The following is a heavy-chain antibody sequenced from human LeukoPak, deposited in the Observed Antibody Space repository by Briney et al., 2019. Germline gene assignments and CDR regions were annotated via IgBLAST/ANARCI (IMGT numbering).Heavy chain of an antibody. CDR3: ASLSYSSRTWDY. CDR1: GFTFSDYY. J-gene: IGHJ4*02. Sequence: GGSLRLSCAPSGFTFSDYYMNWIRHSPEKGLEWVSFISSSGSTIYYTDSVKGRFTISRDNAKNSLYLQMNNLRAEDTAVYYCASLSYSSRTWDYWGQGTLVAVSS. V-gene: IGHV3-11*04. D-gene: IGHD6-13*01. CDR2: ISSSGSTI.